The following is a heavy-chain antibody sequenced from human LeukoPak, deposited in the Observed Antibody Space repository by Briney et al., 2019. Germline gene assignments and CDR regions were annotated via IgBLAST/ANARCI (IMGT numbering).Heavy chain of an antibody. CDR2: ITGSGSNT. CDR1: GFTFSTYG. V-gene: IGHV3-23*01. CDR3: ARRTALEQYFDY. J-gene: IGHJ4*02. D-gene: IGHD1/OR15-1a*01. Sequence: PGGSLRLSCEASGFTFSTYGINWVRQAPGKGLEWVSAITGSGSNTYYADSVKGRFTISRDNSKNTLYLQMNSMRADDTAVYYCARRTALEQYFDYWGQGTLVTVSS.